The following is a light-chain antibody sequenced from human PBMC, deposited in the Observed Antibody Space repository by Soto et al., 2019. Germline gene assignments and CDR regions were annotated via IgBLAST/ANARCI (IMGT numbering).Light chain of an antibody. Sequence: EIVLTQSPGTLSLSPGERATLSCRSSQSVSSTYLAWYQQKPGQAPRLLIYSASIRATGIPDRFSGSGSGTDFTLTISRLEPDDVAVYYCQQYGSSPLTFGQGTKVEIK. CDR1: QSVSSTY. J-gene: IGKJ1*01. V-gene: IGKV3-20*01. CDR2: SAS. CDR3: QQYGSSPLT.